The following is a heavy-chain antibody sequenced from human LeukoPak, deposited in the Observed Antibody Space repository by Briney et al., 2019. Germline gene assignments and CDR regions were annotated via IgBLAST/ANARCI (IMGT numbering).Heavy chain of an antibody. CDR2: IYYSGST. D-gene: IGHD1-26*01. V-gene: IGHV4-59*08. Sequence: SETLSLTCTVSGGSLSSYYWSWIRQPPGKGLEWIGYIYYSGSTNYNPSLKSRVTISVDMSKNQFSLNLSSVTAADTAVCYCARHWSGTYSPRLFLHLWGGGALVTVSS. CDR1: GGSLSSYY. J-gene: IGHJ1*01. CDR3: ARHWSGTYSPRLFLHL.